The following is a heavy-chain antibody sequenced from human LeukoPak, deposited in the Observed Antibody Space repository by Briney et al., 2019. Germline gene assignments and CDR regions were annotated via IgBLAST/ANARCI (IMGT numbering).Heavy chain of an antibody. CDR2: IRYDGSNK. CDR3: AKRPPAYYYDSSGYYGGYFDY. CDR1: GFTFSTYG. Sequence: GGSLRLSCAASGFTFSTYGMHWVRQAPGKGLEWVAFIRYDGSNKYYADSVKGRFTISRDNSKHTLYLQMNSLRAEDTAVYYCAKRPPAYYYDSSGYYGGYFDYWGQGTLVTVSS. V-gene: IGHV3-30*02. J-gene: IGHJ4*02. D-gene: IGHD3-22*01.